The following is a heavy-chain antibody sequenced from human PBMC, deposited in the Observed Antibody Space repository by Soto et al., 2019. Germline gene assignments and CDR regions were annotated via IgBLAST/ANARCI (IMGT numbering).Heavy chain of an antibody. Sequence: EVQLLESGGGLVQPRGSLRLSCAASGFTFSSYAMTWVRQAPGKGLEWVSAISASGASTYYADSVKGRFTISRDNSKNTLYLQVNSLRAEDTAVYYCAKDPTRPIDYWGQGTLVTVSS. CDR1: GFTFSSYA. J-gene: IGHJ4*02. CDR2: ISASGAST. V-gene: IGHV3-23*01. CDR3: AKDPTRPIDY.